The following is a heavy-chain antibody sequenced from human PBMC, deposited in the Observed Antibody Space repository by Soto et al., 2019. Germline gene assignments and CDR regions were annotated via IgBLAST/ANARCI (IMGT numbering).Heavy chain of an antibody. Sequence: SETLSLTCTVSGGSISSYYWSWIRQPPGKGLEWIGYICYSGSTNYNPSLKSRVTISVDTSKNQFSLKLSSVTAADTAVYYCASYSSSGGFDPWGQGTLVTVSS. CDR3: ASYSSSGGFDP. J-gene: IGHJ5*02. CDR1: GGSISSYY. V-gene: IGHV4-59*01. D-gene: IGHD6-6*01. CDR2: ICYSGST.